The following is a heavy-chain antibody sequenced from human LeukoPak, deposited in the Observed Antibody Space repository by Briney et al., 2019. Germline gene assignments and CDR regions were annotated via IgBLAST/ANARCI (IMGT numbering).Heavy chain of an antibody. V-gene: IGHV4-4*07. CDR3: ARGRGVGYSSSWPLNNWFDP. Sequence: SETLSLTCTVSGGSISSYYWSWIRQPAGKGLEWIGRIYTSGSTNYNPSLKSRVTISVDTSKTQFSLKLSSVTAADTAVYYCARGRGVGYSSSWPLNNWFDPWGQGTLVTVSS. CDR2: IYTSGST. D-gene: IGHD6-13*01. J-gene: IGHJ5*02. CDR1: GGSISSYY.